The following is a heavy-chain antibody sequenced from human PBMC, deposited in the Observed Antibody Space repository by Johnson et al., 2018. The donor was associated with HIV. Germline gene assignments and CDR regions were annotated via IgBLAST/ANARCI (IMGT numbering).Heavy chain of an antibody. V-gene: IGHV3-33*01. CDR1: GFTFSNYG. CDR2: IWYDGSNK. CDR3: ATISVIPSRVNDAFDI. J-gene: IGHJ3*02. Sequence: VQLVESGGGVVQPGRSLRLSCAASGFTFSNYGMHWVRQTPGKGLEWVAVIWYDGSNKYYADSVKGRFTISRDNSKNTLYLQMNSLRAEDTAVYYCATISVIPSRVNDAFDIWGQGTMVTVSS. D-gene: IGHD3-16*02.